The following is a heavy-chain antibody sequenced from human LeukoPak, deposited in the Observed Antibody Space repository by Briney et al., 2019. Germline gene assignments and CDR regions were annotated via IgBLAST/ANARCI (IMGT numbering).Heavy chain of an antibody. CDR2: ISYDGSNK. Sequence: GGSLRLSCAASGITFSSYAMHWVRQAPGKGLEWVAVISYDGSNKYYADSVKGRFTISRDNSKNTLYLQMNSLRAEDAAVYFCARESYGEEDNRGQGTLVTVSS. D-gene: IGHD4-17*01. J-gene: IGHJ4*02. CDR1: GITFSSYA. V-gene: IGHV3-30-3*01. CDR3: ARESYGEEDN.